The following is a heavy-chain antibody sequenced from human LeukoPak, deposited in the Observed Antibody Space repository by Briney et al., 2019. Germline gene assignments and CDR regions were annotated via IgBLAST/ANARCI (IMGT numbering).Heavy chain of an antibody. CDR3: ARGGYDSSGYPYWYFDL. CDR2: IYYSGST. Sequence: PSETLSLTCTVSGGSISSGGYYWSWIRQHPGKGLEWIVYIYYSGSTYYNPSLKSRVTISVDTSKNQFSLKLSSVTAADTAVYYCARGGYDSSGYPYWYFDLWGRGTLVTVSS. D-gene: IGHD3-22*01. V-gene: IGHV4-31*03. CDR1: GGSISSGGYY. J-gene: IGHJ2*01.